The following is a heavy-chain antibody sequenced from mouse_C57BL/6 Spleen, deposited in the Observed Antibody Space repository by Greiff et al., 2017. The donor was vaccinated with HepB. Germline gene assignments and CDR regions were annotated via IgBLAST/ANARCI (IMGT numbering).Heavy chain of an antibody. V-gene: IGHV3-6*01. CDR1: GYSITSGYY. J-gene: IGHJ4*01. D-gene: IGHD2-3*01. CDR2: ISYDGSN. CDR3: AREGYYMDY. Sequence: EVKLMESGPGLVKPSQSLSLTCSVTGYSITSGYYWNWIRQFPGNKLEWMGYISYDGSNNYNPSLKNRISITRDTSKNQFFLKLNSVTTEDTATYYCAREGYYMDYWGQGTSVTVSS.